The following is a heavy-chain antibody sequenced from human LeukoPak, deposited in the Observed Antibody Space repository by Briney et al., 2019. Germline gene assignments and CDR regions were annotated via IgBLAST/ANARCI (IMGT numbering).Heavy chain of an antibody. V-gene: IGHV1-18*01. Sequence: ASVKVSCKASGYTFASYGISWVRPAPGQGLERMGWTSAYSGHTNYAQKFQGRVTMTTDTSTSTAYMELRSLRSDDTAVYYCARASGSGSYHGYWGQGTLVTVSS. CDR1: GYTFASYG. D-gene: IGHD3-10*01. CDR3: ARASGSGSYHGY. CDR2: TSAYSGHT. J-gene: IGHJ4*02.